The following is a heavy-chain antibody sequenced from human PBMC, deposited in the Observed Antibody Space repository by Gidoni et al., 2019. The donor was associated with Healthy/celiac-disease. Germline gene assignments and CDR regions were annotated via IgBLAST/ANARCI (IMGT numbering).Heavy chain of an antibody. CDR3: ARAGGGCVYCFDY. CDR2: IIPHLVIA. Sequence: QVQLVQSGAEVKKPGSSVKVSCKATGGTFSSYTISWVRQAPGQGLEWMGGIIPHLVIANYAQKFQGRVTITADKSTSTAYMELSSLRSEDTAVYYCARAGGGCVYCFDYWGQGTLVTVSS. V-gene: IGHV1-69*02. CDR1: GGTFSSYT. J-gene: IGHJ4*02. D-gene: IGHD2-21*01.